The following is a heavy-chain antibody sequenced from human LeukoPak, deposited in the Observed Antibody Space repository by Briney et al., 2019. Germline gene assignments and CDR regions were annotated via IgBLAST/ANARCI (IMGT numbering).Heavy chain of an antibody. CDR1: GYTFTSYY. CDR2: INPSGGST. J-gene: IGHJ4*02. CDR3: ARVYYDSSGYIYSDY. Sequence: GASVKVSCKASGYTFTSYYMHWVRQAPGQGLEWMGIINPSGGSTSYAQKFQGRVTMTRDMSTSTVYMELSSLRSEGTAVYYCARVYYDSSGYIYSDYWGQGTLVTVSS. D-gene: IGHD3-22*01. V-gene: IGHV1-46*01.